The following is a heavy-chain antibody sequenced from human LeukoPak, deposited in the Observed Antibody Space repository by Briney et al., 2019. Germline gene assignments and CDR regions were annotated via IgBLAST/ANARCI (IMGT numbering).Heavy chain of an antibody. Sequence: PSETLSLTCTVSGGSISSYYWSWIRQPPGKGLEWIGYIYYSGSTNYNPSLKSRVTISVDTSKNQFSLKLSSVTAADTAVYYCARRIDGYGYGYGGAFDIWGQGTMVTVSS. CDR1: GGSISSYY. J-gene: IGHJ3*02. CDR3: ARRIDGYGYGYGGAFDI. V-gene: IGHV4-59*01. CDR2: IYYSGST. D-gene: IGHD5-18*01.